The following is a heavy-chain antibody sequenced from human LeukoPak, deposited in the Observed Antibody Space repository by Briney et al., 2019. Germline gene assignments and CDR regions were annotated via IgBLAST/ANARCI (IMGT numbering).Heavy chain of an antibody. D-gene: IGHD2-15*01. V-gene: IGHV3-21*01. CDR3: ARDGGGGLDY. CDR1: GFTFRSYA. Sequence: NPGGSLRLSCAASGFTFRSYAMNWVRQAPGKGLEWVSCISISSNYIYYPDSVKGRFTISGDNAKNSLYLQMNSLRAEDTAVYYCARDGGGGLDYWGQGTLVTVSS. CDR2: ISISSNYI. J-gene: IGHJ4*02.